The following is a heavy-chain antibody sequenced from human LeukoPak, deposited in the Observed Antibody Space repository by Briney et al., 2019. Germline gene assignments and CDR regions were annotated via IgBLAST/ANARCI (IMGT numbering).Heavy chain of an antibody. J-gene: IGHJ4*02. V-gene: IGHV3-23*01. CDR1: GFTFSSYA. D-gene: IGHD4-17*01. CDR2: ISGSGGST. Sequence: PGGSLRLSCAASGFTFSSYAMSWVRQAPGKGLEWVSAISGSGGSTYYADSVKGRFTISRDNSKNTLYLQMNSLRVEDTAVYYCARPSDYGRNFDSWGQGTLVTVSS. CDR3: ARPSDYGRNFDS.